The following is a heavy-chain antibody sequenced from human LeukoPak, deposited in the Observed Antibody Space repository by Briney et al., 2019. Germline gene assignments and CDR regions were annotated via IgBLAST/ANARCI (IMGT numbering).Heavy chain of an antibody. V-gene: IGHV3-48*03. CDR2: ISSSGSTI. D-gene: IGHD3-10*02. Sequence: GGPLKLSFQASGSTFSSYEMTWVRQAPGKGLEWVSYISSSGSTIYYADSVKGRFTISRDNAKNSLYLQMNSLRAEDTAVYYCAELGITMIGGVWGKGTTVTISS. CDR3: AELGITMIGGV. CDR1: GSTFSSYE. J-gene: IGHJ6*04.